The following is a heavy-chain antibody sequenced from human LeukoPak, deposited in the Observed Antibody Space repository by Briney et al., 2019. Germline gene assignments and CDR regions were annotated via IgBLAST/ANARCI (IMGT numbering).Heavy chain of an antibody. J-gene: IGHJ3*02. CDR1: GGSISSSNW. CDR3: ARVGIYYYGSGALDAFDI. V-gene: IGHV4-4*02. D-gene: IGHD3-10*01. Sequence: SETLSLTCGVSGGSISSSNWWSWVHQPPGKGLEWIGEISHSGSTNYNPSLKSRVTISVDKSENQFSLKLSSVTAADTAVYYCARVGIYYYGSGALDAFDIWGQGTMVTVSS. CDR2: ISHSGST.